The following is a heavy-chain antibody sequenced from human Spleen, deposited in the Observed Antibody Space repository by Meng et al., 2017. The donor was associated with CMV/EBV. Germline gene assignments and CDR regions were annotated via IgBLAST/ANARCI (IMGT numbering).Heavy chain of an antibody. V-gene: IGHV3-48*04. CDR3: ARAPYDTPDYSFDY. J-gene: IGHJ4*02. Sequence: GGSLRLSCAASGFTFSSKSMNWVRQAPGKGLEWISYIMSDSSSIYYADSVEGRFTVSRDNTKNSLYLLMNSLRAEDTAVYFCARAPYDTPDYSFDYWGQGTLVTVSS. CDR2: IMSDSSSI. CDR1: GFTFSSKS. D-gene: IGHD3-22*01.